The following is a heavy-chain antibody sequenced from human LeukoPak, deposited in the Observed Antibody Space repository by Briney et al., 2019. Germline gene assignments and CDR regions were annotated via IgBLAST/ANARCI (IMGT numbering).Heavy chain of an antibody. Sequence: GASVKVSCKASGYTFTGYYMHWVRQAPGQGLEWMGRINPNSGGTNYAQKFQGRVTMTRDTSISTAYMELSRLRSDDTAVYYCARIPDYYDSSGYYYFDYWGQGTLVTVSS. D-gene: IGHD3-22*01. CDR2: INPNSGGT. J-gene: IGHJ4*02. CDR1: GYTFTGYY. CDR3: ARIPDYYDSSGYYYFDY. V-gene: IGHV1-2*06.